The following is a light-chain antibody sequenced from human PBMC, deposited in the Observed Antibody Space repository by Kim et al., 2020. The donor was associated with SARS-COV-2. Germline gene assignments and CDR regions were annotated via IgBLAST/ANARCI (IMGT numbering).Light chain of an antibody. J-gene: IGKJ2*01. V-gene: IGKV3-20*01. Sequence: SPGERATLSCRASQTINSNYLAWYQQRPGQAPRLLIYHGSTRATGIPARFSGSGSGTDFTLTISRLELEDFAVYYCQQYGISPMYSFGPGTKLEI. CDR1: QTINSNY. CDR3: QQYGISPMYS. CDR2: HGS.